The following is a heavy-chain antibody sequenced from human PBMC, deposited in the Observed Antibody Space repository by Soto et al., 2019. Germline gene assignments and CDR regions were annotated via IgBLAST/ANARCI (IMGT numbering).Heavy chain of an antibody. J-gene: IGHJ3*02. V-gene: IGHV3-21*01. D-gene: IGHD3-22*01. CDR3: AREPFYSDNSGYYSAAFDI. CDR1: GFSLSDYY. CDR2: ISSSSSDI. Sequence: VGSLRLSCAASGFSLSDYYMNWVRQAPGKGLEWVSSISSSSSDINYADSVKGRFTISRDNAKNSLYLQMNSLRAEDTAIYFCAREPFYSDNSGYYSAAFDIWGQGTMVTVSS.